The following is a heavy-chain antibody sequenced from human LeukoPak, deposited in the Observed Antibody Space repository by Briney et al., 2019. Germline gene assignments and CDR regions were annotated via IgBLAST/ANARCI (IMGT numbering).Heavy chain of an antibody. CDR1: GGTFSSYA. CDR3: ARETRRAGDYFDY. Sequence: GASVKVSCKASGGTFSSYAISWVRQAPGQGLEWMGWISAYNGNTNYAQKLQGRVTMTTDTSTSTAYMELRSLRSDDTAVYYCARETRRAGDYFDYWGQGTLVTVSS. D-gene: IGHD6-19*01. V-gene: IGHV1-18*01. CDR2: ISAYNGNT. J-gene: IGHJ4*02.